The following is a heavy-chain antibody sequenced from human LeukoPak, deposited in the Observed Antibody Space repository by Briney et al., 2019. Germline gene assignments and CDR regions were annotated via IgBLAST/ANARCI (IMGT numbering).Heavy chain of an antibody. CDR3: AKCLVVPAAEFNWFDP. CDR1: GFTFSSYA. CDR2: ISGSGGST. Sequence: GGSLRLSCAASGFTFSSYAMSWVRQAPGKGLEWVSAISGSGGSTYYADSVKGRFTISRDNSKNTLYLQINSLRAEDTAVYYCAKCLVVPAAEFNWFDPWGQGTLVTVSS. V-gene: IGHV3-23*01. D-gene: IGHD2-2*01. J-gene: IGHJ5*02.